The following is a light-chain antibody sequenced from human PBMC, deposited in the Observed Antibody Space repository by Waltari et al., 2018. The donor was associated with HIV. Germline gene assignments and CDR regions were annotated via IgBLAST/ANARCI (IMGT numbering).Light chain of an antibody. J-gene: IGLJ3*02. CDR3: AAWDDSLKGV. Sequence: QSVLTQPPSASGTPGQRVTIPCSGSSSNIGSTPVTWYQQLPGTAPKLLMYSNNQRPSGVPDRFSGSKSGTSASLVISGLQSEDEGDYYCAAWDDSLKGVFGGGTKLTVL. CDR1: SSNIGSTP. CDR2: SNN. V-gene: IGLV1-44*01.